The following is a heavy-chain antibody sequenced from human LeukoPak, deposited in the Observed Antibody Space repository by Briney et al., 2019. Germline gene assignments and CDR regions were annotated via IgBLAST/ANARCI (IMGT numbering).Heavy chain of an antibody. D-gene: IGHD3-10*01. CDR2: IYPGDSDT. V-gene: IGHV5-51*01. Sequence: GESLKISCKGSGYSFTSYWIGWVRQMPGKGLEWMGIIYPGDSDTRYSPSFQGQVTISANKSISTAYLQWSSLKASDTAMYYCARGYYYGSGSYYNRKDYYGMDVWGQGTTVTVSS. CDR1: GYSFTSYW. J-gene: IGHJ6*02. CDR3: ARGYYYGSGSYYNRKDYYGMDV.